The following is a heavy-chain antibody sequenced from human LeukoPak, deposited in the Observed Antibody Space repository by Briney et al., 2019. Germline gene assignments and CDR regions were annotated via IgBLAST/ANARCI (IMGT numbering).Heavy chain of an antibody. Sequence: GGSLRLSCAASGFTFSSYSMNWVRQAPGKGLEWVSYISSSSSTIYYADSVKGRFTISRDNSKNTLYLQMNSLRAEDTAVYYCARDAQGGYSGYDSYFDYWGQGTLVTVSS. CDR3: ARDAQGGYSGYDSYFDY. J-gene: IGHJ4*02. CDR1: GFTFSSYS. D-gene: IGHD5-12*01. CDR2: ISSSSSTI. V-gene: IGHV3-48*01.